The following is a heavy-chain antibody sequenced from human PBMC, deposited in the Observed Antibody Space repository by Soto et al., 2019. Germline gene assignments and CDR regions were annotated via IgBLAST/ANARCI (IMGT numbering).Heavy chain of an antibody. CDR2: ISSDGSNI. CDR1: GFTFISYA. CDR3: ARAMTTLVGYYYYGMDV. Sequence: QVQLVESGGGVVQPGRSLRLSCAASGFTFISYAMHWVRQAPGKGLVWVAVISSDGSNIYYADSVKGRFTISRDNSKNALYLQMNSRRAEDTAVYYCARAMTTLVGYYYYGMDVWGQGTTVTVSS. J-gene: IGHJ6*02. D-gene: IGHD2-21*01. V-gene: IGHV3-30*04.